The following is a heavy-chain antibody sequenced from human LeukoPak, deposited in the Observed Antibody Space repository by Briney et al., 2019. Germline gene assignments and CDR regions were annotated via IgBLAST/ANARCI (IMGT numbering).Heavy chain of an antibody. CDR1: GFTFSSYS. Sequence: PGGSLRLSCAASGFTFSSYSMNWVRQAPGKGLEWVSYISSSSSTIYYADSVKGRFTISRDNAKNPLYLQMNSLRAEDTAVYYCARLATVTTNDYWGQGTLVTVSS. CDR3: ARLATVTTNDY. J-gene: IGHJ4*02. V-gene: IGHV3-48*01. CDR2: ISSSSSTI. D-gene: IGHD4-17*01.